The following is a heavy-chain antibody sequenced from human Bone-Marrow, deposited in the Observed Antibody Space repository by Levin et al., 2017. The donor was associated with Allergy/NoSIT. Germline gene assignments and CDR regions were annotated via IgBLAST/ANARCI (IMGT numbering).Heavy chain of an antibody. J-gene: IGHJ3*02. CDR3: AKVVYCGGDCDAGAFDI. V-gene: IGHV3-23*01. Sequence: GGSLRLSCAASGFTFSSYAMSWVRQAPGKGLEWVSAISGSGGSTYYADSVKGRFTISRDNSKNTLYLQMNSLRAEDTAVYYCAKVVYCGGDCDAGAFDIWGQGTMVTVSS. CDR2: ISGSGGST. D-gene: IGHD2-21*01. CDR1: GFTFSSYA.